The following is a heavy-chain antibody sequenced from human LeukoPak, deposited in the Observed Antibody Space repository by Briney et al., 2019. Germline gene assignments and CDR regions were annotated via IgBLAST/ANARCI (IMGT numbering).Heavy chain of an antibody. CDR3: AKEIWPTVTTPGHTHFDY. CDR1: GFTFSTYG. D-gene: IGHD4-17*01. Sequence: GGSLRLSCAASGFTFSTYGMHWVRQAPGKGLEWVAFIRYDGRNKYYADSVKGRFTISRDNSKNTLCLQMNSLRAEDTAVYYCAKEIWPTVTTPGHTHFDYWGQGTLVAVSS. CDR2: IRYDGRNK. J-gene: IGHJ4*02. V-gene: IGHV3-30*02.